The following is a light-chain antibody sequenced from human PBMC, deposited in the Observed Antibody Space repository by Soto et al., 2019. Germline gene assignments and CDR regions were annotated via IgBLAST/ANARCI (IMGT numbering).Light chain of an antibody. CDR1: QSVGSSK. J-gene: IGKJ1*01. V-gene: IGKV3-20*01. Sequence: EIVLTQSPGTLSLSPGEIATLSCRARQSVGSSKLAWYQQKPGQAPRLLIYATSYRATGFPDRFSGSGSGTDFTLTISRLEPEVFAVYYCQKHDDPKTFGQGTKVEIK. CDR3: QKHDDPKT. CDR2: ATS.